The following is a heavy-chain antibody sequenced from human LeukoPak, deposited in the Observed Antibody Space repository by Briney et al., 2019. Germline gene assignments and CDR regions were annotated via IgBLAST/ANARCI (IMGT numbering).Heavy chain of an antibody. CDR2: IRYDGSNK. CDR3: AKDKVMSIAARPRQKIASPLDY. CDR1: GFTFSSYG. D-gene: IGHD6-6*01. V-gene: IGHV3-30*02. J-gene: IGHJ4*02. Sequence: HPGGSLRLSCAASGFTFSSYGMHWVRQAPGKGLEWVAFIRYDGSNKYYADSVKGRFTISRDNSKNTLYLQMNSLRAEDTAVYYCAKDKVMSIAARPRQKIASPLDYWGQGTLVTVSS.